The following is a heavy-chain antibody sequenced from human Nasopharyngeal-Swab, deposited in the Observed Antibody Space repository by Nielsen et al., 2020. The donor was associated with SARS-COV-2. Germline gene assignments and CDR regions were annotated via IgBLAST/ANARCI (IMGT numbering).Heavy chain of an antibody. CDR2: ISSSVSST. J-gene: IGHJ4*02. Sequence: GESLKISCAASGFTFSSYAMSWVRQAPGNGLEWVSTISSSVSSTYYADSVKGRFTISRDNSKNTLYLQMNSLRVEDTAVYYCAKWLSTRSLDYWGQGTLVTVSS. CDR3: AKWLSTRSLDY. V-gene: IGHV3-23*01. CDR1: GFTFSSYA. D-gene: IGHD2-2*01.